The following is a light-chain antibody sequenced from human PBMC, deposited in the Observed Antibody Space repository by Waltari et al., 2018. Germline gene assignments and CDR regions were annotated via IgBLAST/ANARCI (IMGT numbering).Light chain of an antibody. Sequence: QTVVTQDPSLSVSPGGTVTLTCTLSSGSLSTTSYATWYQQTPGQAPRTLVYKGNSRSSGVPDRFSGSILGNKAALTITGAQADDECDYYCSLYMGSGIWVFGGGTKLTVL. CDR1: SGSLSTTSY. J-gene: IGLJ3*02. CDR3: SLYMGSGIWV. V-gene: IGLV8-61*01. CDR2: KGN.